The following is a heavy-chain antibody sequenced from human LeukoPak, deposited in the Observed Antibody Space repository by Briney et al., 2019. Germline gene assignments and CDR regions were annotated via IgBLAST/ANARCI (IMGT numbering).Heavy chain of an antibody. Sequence: ASVKVSCKASGGTFSSYAIRWMRQAPGQGLEWMGRIIPIFGTANYAQKFQGRVTITTDESTSTAYMELSSLRSEDTAVYYCARSKSGYYYTFDYWGQGTLVTVSS. V-gene: IGHV1-69*05. CDR2: IIPIFGTA. CDR1: GGTFSSYA. J-gene: IGHJ4*02. D-gene: IGHD3-22*01. CDR3: ARSKSGYYYTFDY.